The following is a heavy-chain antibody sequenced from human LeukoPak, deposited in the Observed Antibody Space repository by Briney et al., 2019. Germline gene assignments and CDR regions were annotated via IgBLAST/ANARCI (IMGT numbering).Heavy chain of an antibody. V-gene: IGHV1-24*01. CDR2: FDPEDGET. J-gene: IGHJ4*02. Sequence: GASVKVSCKISGYTLTELSMHWVRQAPGKGLEWMGGFDPEDGETIYAQKFQGRVTMTEDTSTDTVYMELSSLRSEDTDVYYCTTDILDYCDTTSCHKGNSWGQGTLVTVSP. CDR1: GYTLTELS. D-gene: IGHD2-2*02. CDR3: TTDILDYCDTTSCHKGNS.